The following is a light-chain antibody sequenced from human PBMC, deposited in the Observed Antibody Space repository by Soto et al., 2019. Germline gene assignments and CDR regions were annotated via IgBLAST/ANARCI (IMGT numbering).Light chain of an antibody. CDR1: NSDVGGDNH. V-gene: IGLV2-14*03. CDR3: SSYTCSTSL. J-gene: IGLJ2*01. Sequence: QSVLTQPASVSGSLGQSITISCTGTNSDVGGDNHVSWYQQHPDKAPKLIIYDVSNRPSGVSNRFSGSKSGNTASLTISGLQTEDEAHYYCSSYTCSTSLFGGGTKVTVL. CDR2: DVS.